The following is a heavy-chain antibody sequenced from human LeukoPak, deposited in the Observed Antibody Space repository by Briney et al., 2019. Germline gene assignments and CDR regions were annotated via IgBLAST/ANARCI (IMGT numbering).Heavy chain of an antibody. D-gene: IGHD2-2*01. J-gene: IGHJ4*02. CDR1: GFSVSSYW. Sequence: PGGSLRLSCGVSGFSVSSYWMSWVRQAPGKGLEWVASIKQDGSDRYYVDSVKGRFNIARDDAKNSLYLQMNSLRAEDTAVYYCARPRGCGSARCNNFDYWGQGTLVTVSS. V-gene: IGHV3-7*01. CDR2: IKQDGSDR. CDR3: ARPRGCGSARCNNFDY.